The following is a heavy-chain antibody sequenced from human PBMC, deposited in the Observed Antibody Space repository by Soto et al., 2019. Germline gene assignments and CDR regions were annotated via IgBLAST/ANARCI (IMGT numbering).Heavy chain of an antibody. V-gene: IGHV5-51*01. CDR1: GYSFTSYW. CDR3: ARLQAAAGDNDLTFDY. J-gene: IGHJ4*02. CDR2: IYPGDSDT. D-gene: IGHD6-13*01. Sequence: PGESLKISCKGSGYSFTSYWIGWVRQMPGKGLERMGIIYPGDSDTRYSPSFQGQVTISADKSISTAYLQWSSLKASDTAMHYCARLQAAAGDNDLTFDYWGQGTLVTVSS.